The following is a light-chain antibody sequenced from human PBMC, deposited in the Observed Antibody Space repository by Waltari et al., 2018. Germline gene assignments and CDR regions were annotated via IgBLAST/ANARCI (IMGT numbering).Light chain of an antibody. CDR1: QSGGRT. CDR2: DAS. Sequence: ELVLTQSPGTLSLSPGERATLACRASQSGGRTLAWYQRKPGQAPRLLIYDASTRATGIPDRFSGTWFGTDFSLTISRLEPEDFAVYYCQKYGRLPATFGQGTTVEIK. V-gene: IGKV3-20*01. CDR3: QKYGRLPAT. J-gene: IGKJ1*01.